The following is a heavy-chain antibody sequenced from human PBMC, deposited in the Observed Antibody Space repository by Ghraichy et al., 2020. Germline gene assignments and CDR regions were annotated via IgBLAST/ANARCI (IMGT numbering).Heavy chain of an antibody. CDR3: ARLDTSIDSLDV. CDR2: IYPHDSDT. Sequence: GESLNISCRGSGYTFTSYWIGWVRQLPGRGLEWMAVIYPHDSDTLYGPSFQGQVTVSADNSINTAYLRWSSLKASDTAMYYCARLDTSIDSLDVWGQGTTVTVSS. CDR1: GYTFTSYW. J-gene: IGHJ6*02. D-gene: IGHD5-18*01. V-gene: IGHV5-51*01.